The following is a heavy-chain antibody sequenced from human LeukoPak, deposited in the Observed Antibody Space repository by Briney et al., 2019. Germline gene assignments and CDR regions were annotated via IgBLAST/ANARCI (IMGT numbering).Heavy chain of an antibody. CDR2: IFGSGRST. CDR1: GFTFSSYA. J-gene: IGHJ4*02. V-gene: IGHV3-23*01. CDR3: AKTTTGYSSGRFPGWPVDY. Sequence: GGSLRLSCAASGFTFSSYAMYWVRQAPGKGLEWVSGIFGSGRSTHYADSVKGRFTISRDNSKNTVYLQMNSLRVEDTAVYYCAKTTTGYSSGRFPGWPVDYWGQGTLVTVSS. D-gene: IGHD6-19*01.